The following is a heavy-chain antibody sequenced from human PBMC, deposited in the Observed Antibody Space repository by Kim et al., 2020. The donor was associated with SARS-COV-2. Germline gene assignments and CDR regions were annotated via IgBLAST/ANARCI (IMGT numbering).Heavy chain of an antibody. Sequence: SETLSLTCTVSGGSISSGSYYWSWIRQPAGKGLEWIGRIYTSGSTNYNPSLKSRVTISVDTSKNQFSLKLSSVTAADTAVYYCARVGFNGSYVFPRNNWFDPWGQGTLVTVSS. CDR3: ARVGFNGSYVFPRNNWFDP. V-gene: IGHV4-61*02. CDR2: IYTSGST. J-gene: IGHJ5*02. D-gene: IGHD1-26*01. CDR1: GGSISSGSYY.